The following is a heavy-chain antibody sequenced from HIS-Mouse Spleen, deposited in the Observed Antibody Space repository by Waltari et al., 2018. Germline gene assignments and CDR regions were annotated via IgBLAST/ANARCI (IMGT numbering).Heavy chain of an antibody. Sequence: QVQLVESGGGVVQPGRSLRLSCAASGFTFSSYAMHWLRQAPGKGLEWIGSIYYSGSTYYNPSLKSRVTISVDTSKNQFSLKLSSVTAADTAVYYCAYGDYFDYWGQGTLVTVSS. J-gene: IGHJ4*02. D-gene: IGHD4-17*01. CDR1: GFTFSSYA. V-gene: IGHV4-59*05. CDR3: AYGDYFDY. CDR2: IYYSGST.